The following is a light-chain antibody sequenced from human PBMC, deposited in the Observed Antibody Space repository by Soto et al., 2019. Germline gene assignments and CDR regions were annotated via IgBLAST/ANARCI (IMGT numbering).Light chain of an antibody. CDR2: GAS. V-gene: IGKV3-15*01. CDR1: QSISNR. CDR3: QHYSDWPWT. Sequence: EIMMTQSPGTLSVSPGERATLSCRASQSISNRLAWYQQKPGQTPRLLIYGASTRATDIPTRFSGGGSGTEFNLTITSLQSDDLSVYFCQHYSDWPWTFGQGTKVEL. J-gene: IGKJ1*01.